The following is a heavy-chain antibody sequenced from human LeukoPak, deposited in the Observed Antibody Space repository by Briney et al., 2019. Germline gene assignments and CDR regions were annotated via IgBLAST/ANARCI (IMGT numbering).Heavy chain of an antibody. Sequence: GRSLRLSCAASGFTFSSYGMHWVRQAQGKGLEWVAVIWYEGSNKYYADSVKGRFTISRDNSKNTLYLQMNSLRAEDTAVYYCARDNDSSGYYYLYYYYGMDVWGQGTTVTVSS. J-gene: IGHJ6*02. CDR3: ARDNDSSGYYYLYYYYGMDV. CDR1: GFTFSSYG. V-gene: IGHV3-33*01. CDR2: IWYEGSNK. D-gene: IGHD3-22*01.